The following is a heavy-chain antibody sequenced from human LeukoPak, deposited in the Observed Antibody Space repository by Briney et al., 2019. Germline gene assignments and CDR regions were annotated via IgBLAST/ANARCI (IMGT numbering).Heavy chain of an antibody. V-gene: IGHV4-61*02. J-gene: IGHJ4*02. CDR2: IYTSGST. CDR3: ARRLGLDSGWYDY. CDR1: GGSISSGSYY. Sequence: SQTLSLTCTVSGGSISSGSYYWSWIRQPAGKGLEWIGRIYTSGSTNYNPSLKSRVTISVDTSKNQFSLRLSSVTAADTAVYYCARRLGLDSGWYDYWGQGTLVTVSS. D-gene: IGHD6-19*01.